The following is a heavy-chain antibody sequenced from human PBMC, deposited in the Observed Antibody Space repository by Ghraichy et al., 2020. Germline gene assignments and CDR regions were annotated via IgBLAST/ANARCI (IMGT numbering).Heavy chain of an antibody. V-gene: IGHV3-30-3*01. CDR1: GFTLSRYS. D-gene: IGHD2-2*01. CDR3: ARDSRAMPLYYFDY. Sequence: GESLNISCVASGFTLSRYSLHWVRQAPGKGLEWVAVTSFDGTKDAYADSVKGRFTISRDNSKNTMYLQMNSLRTEDTAVYYCARDSRAMPLYYFDYWGQGSLVTVSS. J-gene: IGHJ4*02. CDR2: TSFDGTKD.